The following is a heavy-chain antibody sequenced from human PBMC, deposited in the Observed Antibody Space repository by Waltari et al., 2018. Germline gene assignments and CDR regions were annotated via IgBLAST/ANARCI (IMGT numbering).Heavy chain of an antibody. V-gene: IGHV4-59*01. D-gene: IGHD3-22*01. CDR1: GGPINRYY. CDR2: VSNSGDT. J-gene: IGHJ3*02. Sequence: QVQLQESGPGLVKPSGTLSLTCIVSGGPINRYYWTWVRQSPRKGLEWIGYVSNSGDTNYSPSLRSRVSISVDTSKNHFSLNLSSLTAADTAVYYCARGVHSYDKSGYWDALEIWGRGTLVTVSS. CDR3: ARGVHSYDKSGYWDALEI.